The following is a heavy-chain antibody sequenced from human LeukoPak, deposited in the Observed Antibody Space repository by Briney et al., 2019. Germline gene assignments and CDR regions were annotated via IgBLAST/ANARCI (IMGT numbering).Heavy chain of an antibody. V-gene: IGHV3-48*02. J-gene: IGHJ6*02. CDR2: ISSSSTI. CDR1: GFTFSSYS. D-gene: IGHD6-6*01. Sequence: GGSLRLSCAASGFTFSSYSMNWVRQAPGKGLEWVSYISSSSTIYYADSVKGRFTISRDNAKNSLYLQMNSLRDEDTAVYYCARVTEQLVALNGMDVWGQGTTVTVSS. CDR3: ARVTEQLVALNGMDV.